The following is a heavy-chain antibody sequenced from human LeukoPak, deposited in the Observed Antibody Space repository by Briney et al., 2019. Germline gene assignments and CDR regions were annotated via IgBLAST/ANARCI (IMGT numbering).Heavy chain of an antibody. D-gene: IGHD3-22*01. CDR1: GFSVTTYH. CDR3: ARDGLYSNGYSYFDY. Sequence: SETLSLTCSVSGFSVTTYHWSWIRQPAGKGLEWIGRVPARRTTNYNPSRESRVTMSVDTSKNQLSLMLTSVNAADTAVYYCARDGLYSNGYSYFDYWGQGTLVTVSS. CDR2: VPARRTT. V-gene: IGHV4-4*07. J-gene: IGHJ4*02.